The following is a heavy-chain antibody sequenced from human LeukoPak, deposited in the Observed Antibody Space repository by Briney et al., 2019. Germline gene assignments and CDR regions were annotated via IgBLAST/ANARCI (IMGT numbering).Heavy chain of an antibody. V-gene: IGHV1-69*04. CDR3: ARERDIAAAEKFLDY. D-gene: IGHD6-13*01. CDR2: IIPILGIA. Sequence: SVKVSCKASGYTFTGYYMHWVRQAPGQGLEWMGRIIPILGIANYAQKFQGRVTITADKSTSTAYMELSSLRSEDTAVYYCARERDIAAAEKFLDYWGQGTLVTVSS. J-gene: IGHJ4*02. CDR1: GYTFTGYY.